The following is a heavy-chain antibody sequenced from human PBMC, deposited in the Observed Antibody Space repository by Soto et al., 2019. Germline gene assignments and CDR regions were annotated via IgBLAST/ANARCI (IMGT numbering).Heavy chain of an antibody. J-gene: IGHJ6*02. D-gene: IGHD4-17*01. V-gene: IGHV1-69*01. Sequence: QVQLVQSGAEVKKPGSSVKVSCKASGGTFSSYAISWVRQAPGQGLEWMGGIIPIFGTANYAQKFQGRVTITADESTSTAYMELSSLRSEDTAVYYCVRVPPDYGDYYYYGMDVWGQGTTVTVSS. CDR1: GGTFSSYA. CDR3: VRVPPDYGDYYYYGMDV. CDR2: IIPIFGTA.